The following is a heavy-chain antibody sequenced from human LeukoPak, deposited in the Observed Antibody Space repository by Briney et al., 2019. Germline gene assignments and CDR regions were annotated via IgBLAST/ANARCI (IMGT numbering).Heavy chain of an antibody. CDR3: ARKTGTTGEAFDY. V-gene: IGHV3-7*03. Sequence: GGSLGLSCAASGFTFSNFWMSWVRQAPGKGLEWVANIKVDGSEKYYVDSVKGRFTISRDNAENSLYLQMNSLRAEDTAVYYCARKTGTTGEAFDYWGQGTQVTVSS. J-gene: IGHJ4*02. CDR2: IKVDGSEK. CDR1: GFTFSNFW. D-gene: IGHD1-1*01.